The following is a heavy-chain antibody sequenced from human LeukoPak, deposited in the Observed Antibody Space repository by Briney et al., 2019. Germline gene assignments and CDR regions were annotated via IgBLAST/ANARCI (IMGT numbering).Heavy chain of an antibody. CDR3: ARLQCSDGSCYHYYYYGMDV. Sequence: PSETLSLTCAVSGGSISSGGYSWSWIRQPPGKGLEWIGYIYYSGSTNYNPSLKSRVTISVDTSKNQFSLKLSSVTAADTAVYYCARLQCSDGSCYHYYYYGMDVWGQGTTVTVSS. CDR1: GGSISSGGYS. J-gene: IGHJ6*02. D-gene: IGHD2-15*01. V-gene: IGHV4-61*08. CDR2: IYYSGST.